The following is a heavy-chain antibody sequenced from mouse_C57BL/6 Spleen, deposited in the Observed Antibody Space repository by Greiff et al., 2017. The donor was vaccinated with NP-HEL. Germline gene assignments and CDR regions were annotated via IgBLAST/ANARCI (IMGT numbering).Heavy chain of an antibody. CDR3: ARATTVVAGELYSFDY. D-gene: IGHD1-1*01. V-gene: IGHV1-81*01. CDR1: GYTFTSYG. CDR2: IYPSSGNT. Sequence: QVQLQQSGAELARPGASVKLSCKASGYTFTSYGISWVKQRTGQGLEWIGEIYPSSGNTYYNEKFKGKATLTADKSSSTAYMELRSLTSEDSAVYFCARATTVVAGELYSFDYWGQGTTLTVSS. J-gene: IGHJ2*01.